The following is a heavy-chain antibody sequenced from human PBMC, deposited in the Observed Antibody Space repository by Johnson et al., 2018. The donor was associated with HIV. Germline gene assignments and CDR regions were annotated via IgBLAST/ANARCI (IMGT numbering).Heavy chain of an antibody. Sequence: VQLVESGGGLVQPGGSLTLSCTASGFPFSSSWMHWVRQAPGKGLVWVSHIKTDGSITNYADSVRGRFTISRDNAKNFLYLQMNSLRPEDTAVYYCARDGRDLVTRGSFDVWGQGTVVTVSS. V-gene: IGHV3-74*01. CDR1: GFPFSSSW. J-gene: IGHJ3*01. CDR3: ARDGRDLVTRGSFDV. D-gene: IGHD5-18*01. CDR2: IKTDGSIT.